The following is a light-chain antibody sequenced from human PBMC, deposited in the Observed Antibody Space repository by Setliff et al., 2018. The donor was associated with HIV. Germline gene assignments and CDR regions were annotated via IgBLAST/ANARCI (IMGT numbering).Light chain of an antibody. CDR3: CSYAGTYTSLYV. V-gene: IGLV2-11*01. J-gene: IGLJ1*01. Sequence: QSALTQPRSVSGSPGQSVTISCTGTASDIGNYKYVSWYQQQPDKAPKLIIYDVTKRPSGVPDRFSGSKSGNTAFLTISGLQSEDEGDYFCCSYAGTYTSLYVFGAGTKVTVL. CDR1: ASDIGNYKY. CDR2: DVT.